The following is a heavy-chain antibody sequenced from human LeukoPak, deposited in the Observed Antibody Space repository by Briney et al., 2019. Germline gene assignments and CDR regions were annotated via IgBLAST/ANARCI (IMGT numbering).Heavy chain of an antibody. V-gene: IGHV3-53*01. J-gene: IGHJ4*02. Sequence: GGSLRLSCAASGFTVDNNYLSWVRQAPGKGLEWVSTIYTGGNTYYAASVKGRFTISRDFSKNTVFLHMNSLRAEDTAMYYCARGDDSVYYDYFDYWGQGALVTVSS. CDR2: IYTGGNT. CDR3: ARGDDSVYYDYFDY. CDR1: GFTVDNNY. D-gene: IGHD3-22*01.